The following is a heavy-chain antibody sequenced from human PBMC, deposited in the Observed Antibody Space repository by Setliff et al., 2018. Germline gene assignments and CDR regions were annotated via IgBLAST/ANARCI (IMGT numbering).Heavy chain of an antibody. D-gene: IGHD3-9*01. Sequence: SVKVSCKASGGTLTNYGISWVRQAPGQGPEWMGGTIPTLRLPNYAQMFQGRVTITADESTSTAYMELSSLRSEDTAVYYCARDVRHYDILTGYPYYYYYYMDVWGKGTTVTVSS. V-gene: IGHV1-69*10. CDR2: TIPTLRLP. J-gene: IGHJ6*03. CDR1: GGTLTNYG. CDR3: ARDVRHYDILTGYPYYYYYYMDV.